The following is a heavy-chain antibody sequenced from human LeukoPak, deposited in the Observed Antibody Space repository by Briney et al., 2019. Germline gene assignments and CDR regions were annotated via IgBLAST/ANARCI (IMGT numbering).Heavy chain of an antibody. V-gene: IGHV4-59*08. CDR3: ARQGYSSSWDTPLLDY. CDR1: GGSISSYY. D-gene: IGHD6-13*01. Sequence: SETLSLTCTVSGGSISSYYWSWIRQPPGKGLEWIGYIYYSGSTNYNPSLKSRVTISVDTSKNQFSLKLSSVTAADTAVYYCARQGYSSSWDTPLLDYWGQGTLVTVSS. J-gene: IGHJ4*02. CDR2: IYYSGST.